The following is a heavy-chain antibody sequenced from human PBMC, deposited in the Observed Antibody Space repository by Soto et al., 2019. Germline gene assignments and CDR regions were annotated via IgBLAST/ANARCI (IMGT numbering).Heavy chain of an antibody. CDR3: AKGRSYGDYQNFDY. CDR2: ISGSGRST. Sequence: GGSLRLSCAASGFTFSSYAMTWVRQAPGKGLEWVSTISGSGRSTYYGDSVKGRFTISRDNSKNTLYLQMNSLRAEDTAVYYCAKGRSYGDYQNFDYWGQGTLVTVSS. J-gene: IGHJ4*02. D-gene: IGHD4-17*01. CDR1: GFTFSSYA. V-gene: IGHV3-23*01.